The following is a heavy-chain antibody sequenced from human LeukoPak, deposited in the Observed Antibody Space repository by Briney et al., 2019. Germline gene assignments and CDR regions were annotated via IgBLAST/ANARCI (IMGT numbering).Heavy chain of an antibody. V-gene: IGHV1-2*02. CDR3: AREFPRTSGFDY. CDR1: GYTFTGYY. J-gene: IGHJ4*02. CDR2: IYPNSGGT. D-gene: IGHD1-26*01. Sequence: GASVKVSCKASGYTFTGYYMHWVRQAPGQGLEWMGWIYPNSGGTGYAQNFQGRVTMIWDTSITTAYMELNRLTSDDTAVYYCAREFPRTSGFDYWGQGSLVTVSS.